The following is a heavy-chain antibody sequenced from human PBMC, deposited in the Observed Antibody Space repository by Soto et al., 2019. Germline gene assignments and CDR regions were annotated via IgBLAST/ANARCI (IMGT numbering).Heavy chain of an antibody. D-gene: IGHD3-10*01. V-gene: IGHV4-30-2*01. CDR3: ARFITMVRGPVGYYGMDV. CDR1: GSSISSGGYS. J-gene: IGHJ6*02. Sequence: LSLTCAVSGSSISSGGYSWSWIRQPPGKGLEWIGYIYHSGSTYYNPSLKSRVTISVDRSKNQFSLKLSSVTAAETAVYYCARFITMVRGPVGYYGMDVWGQGTTV. CDR2: IYHSGST.